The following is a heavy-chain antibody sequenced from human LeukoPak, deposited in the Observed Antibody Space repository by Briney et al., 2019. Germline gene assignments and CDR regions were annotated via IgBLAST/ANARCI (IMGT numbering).Heavy chain of an antibody. CDR2: ISAYNGNT. D-gene: IGHD3-9*01. V-gene: IGHV1-18*01. J-gene: IGHJ4*02. Sequence: ASVKVSCKASGYTFTSYGISWVRQAPGQGLEWMGWISAYNGNTNYAQKLQGRVTMTTDTSTSTAYMELRSLRSDDTAVYYCARAINAVLRYFEWLINFDDWGQGTLVTVSS. CDR3: ARAINAVLRYFEWLINFDD. CDR1: GYTFTSYG.